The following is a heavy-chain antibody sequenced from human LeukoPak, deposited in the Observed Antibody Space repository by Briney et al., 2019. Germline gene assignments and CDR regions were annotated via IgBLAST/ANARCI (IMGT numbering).Heavy chain of an antibody. CDR3: ARVFDTTMGPFDY. Sequence: SATLSLTCGVSGHSLSSDYYWGWIRQPPGKRLEWIGTIHHDGTTYDNPSLKSRVAISVDTSKNQFSLKVKSVTAADTAVYYCARVFDTTMGPFDYWGQGTLVTVSS. J-gene: IGHJ4*02. CDR1: GHSLSSDYY. V-gene: IGHV4-38-2*01. CDR2: IHHDGTT. D-gene: IGHD5-18*01.